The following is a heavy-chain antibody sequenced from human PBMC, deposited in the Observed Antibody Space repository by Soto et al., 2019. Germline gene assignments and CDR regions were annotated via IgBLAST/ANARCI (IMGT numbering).Heavy chain of an antibody. CDR3: ARGDSTDCSNGVCSFFYNHDMDV. J-gene: IGHJ6*02. V-gene: IGHV1-2*04. CDR1: GYSFTDYH. CDR2: INPKSGGT. D-gene: IGHD2-8*01. Sequence: EASVKVSCKXSGYSFTDYHIHWVRQAPGQGLEWLGRINPKSGGTSTAQKFQGWVTMTTDTSISTASMELTRLTSDDTAIYYCARGDSTDCSNGVCSFFYNHDMDVWGQGTTVTVSS.